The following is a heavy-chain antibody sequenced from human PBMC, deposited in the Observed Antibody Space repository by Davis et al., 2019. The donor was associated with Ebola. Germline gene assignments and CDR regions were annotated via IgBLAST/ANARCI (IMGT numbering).Heavy chain of an antibody. D-gene: IGHD6-19*01. V-gene: IGHV3-15*04. J-gene: IGHJ4*02. Sequence: GESLKISCAASGFTFSNAWMSWVRQAPGKGLEWVGRVESKSDGETTDYAAPVKGRFTISRDDSKNTLYLQMNSLRTEDTAVYYCTTGAPTSGSLFDYWGQGTLVTVSS. CDR1: GFTFSNAW. CDR2: VESKSDGETT. CDR3: TTGAPTSGSLFDY.